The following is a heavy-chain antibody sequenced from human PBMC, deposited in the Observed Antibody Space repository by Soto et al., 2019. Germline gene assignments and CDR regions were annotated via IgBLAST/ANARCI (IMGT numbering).Heavy chain of an antibody. V-gene: IGHV4-59*01. J-gene: IGHJ5*02. CDR1: GGSISSNY. CDR3: TRGSSWYDVDWFDP. D-gene: IGHD6-13*01. CDR2: VYNSGST. Sequence: QVQLQESGPGLVKPSETLSLTCTVSGGSISSNYWSWIRRPPGKGLEWIGYVYNSGSTNYNPSLKSQVPXXVXTXXNQFSLKLTSVTAADTAMYYCTRGSSWYDVDWFDPWGPGTLVTVSS.